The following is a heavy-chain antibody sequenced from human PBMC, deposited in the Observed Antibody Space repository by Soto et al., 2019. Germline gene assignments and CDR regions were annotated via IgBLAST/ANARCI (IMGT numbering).Heavy chain of an antibody. V-gene: IGHV1-69*06. CDR1: GGTFSSYA. J-gene: IGHJ6*02. Sequence: QVQLVQSGAEVKKPGSSVKVSCKASGGTFSSYAISWVRQAPGQGLEWMGGIIPIFGTANYAQKFQGRVTITADKSTSTAYMELSSLRSEDTGVYYCARVYSSSWGYYYYYYGMDVWGQGTTVTVSS. CDR2: IIPIFGTA. CDR3: ARVYSSSWGYYYYYYGMDV. D-gene: IGHD6-13*01.